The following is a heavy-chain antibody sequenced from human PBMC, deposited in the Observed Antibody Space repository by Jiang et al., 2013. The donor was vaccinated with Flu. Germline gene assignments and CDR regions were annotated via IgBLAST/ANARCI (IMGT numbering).Heavy chain of an antibody. CDR1: GFTFGSYG. J-gene: IGHJ4*02. CDR2: VSFDRSNI. D-gene: IGHD5-12*01. CDR3: ARDPSGYAFDY. Sequence: RLSCAASGFTFGSYGMHWVRQAPGKGPEWVALVSFDRSNIYYADSVKGRFTVSRDNPKKTLYLEMNSLRADDTAVYYCARDPSGYAFDYWGQGTLVTVSS. V-gene: IGHV3-33*05.